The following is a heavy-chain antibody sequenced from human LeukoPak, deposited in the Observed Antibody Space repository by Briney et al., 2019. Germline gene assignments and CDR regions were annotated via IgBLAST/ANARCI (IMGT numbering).Heavy chain of an antibody. CDR1: GFTFSSYA. CDR2: IGTAGDT. J-gene: IGHJ6*02. Sequence: PGGSLRFSCAAYGFTFSSYAMSWLRQAPGKGLEWVSTIGTAGDTYYPGSVKGRFTISRENDKNSLYLQMNSLRAGDTAVYYCARGRYGSGSYYLYYYYGMDVWGQGTTVTVPS. CDR3: ARGRYGSGSYYLYYYYGMDV. D-gene: IGHD3-10*01. V-gene: IGHV3-13*01.